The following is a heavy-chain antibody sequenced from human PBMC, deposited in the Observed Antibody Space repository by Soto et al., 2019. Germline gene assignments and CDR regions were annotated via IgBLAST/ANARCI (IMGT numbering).Heavy chain of an antibody. V-gene: IGHV1-2*02. Sequence: ASVKVSCKVSGYTFTGYYMHWVRQAPGQGLGWMGWINPNSGGTNYAQKFQGRVTMTRDTSISTAYMELSRLRSDDTAVYYCARGLRLGELSLGDGMDVWGQGTTVTVSS. CDR2: INPNSGGT. CDR3: ARGLRLGELSLGDGMDV. J-gene: IGHJ6*02. CDR1: GYTFTGYY. D-gene: IGHD3-16*02.